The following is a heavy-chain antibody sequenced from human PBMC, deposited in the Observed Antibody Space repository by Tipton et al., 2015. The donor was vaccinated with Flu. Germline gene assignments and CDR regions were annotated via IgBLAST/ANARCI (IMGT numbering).Heavy chain of an antibody. J-gene: IGHJ4*02. CDR3: ARIRLSGSYGVGLDY. CDR2: IYSSGRST. V-gene: IGHV4-59*07. Sequence: TLSLTCTVSGGSISGYYWSWIRQPPGRGLEWIGYIYSSGRSTNYNPSVKSRVTISVDTSKNQFSLGLSSVTAAGTAVYYCARIRLSGSYGVGLDYWGQGTLVTVSS. D-gene: IGHD1-26*01. CDR1: GGSISGYY.